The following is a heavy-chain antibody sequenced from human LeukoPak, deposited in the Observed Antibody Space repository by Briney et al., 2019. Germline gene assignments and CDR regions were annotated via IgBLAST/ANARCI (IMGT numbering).Heavy chain of an antibody. CDR3: ARHRTPYCGAGCLPDSMDV. V-gene: IGHV5-51*01. CDR2: IYPEDSDT. D-gene: IGHD2-21*01. J-gene: IGHJ6*03. CDR1: GYMFITHW. Sequence: RSGESLKISGKGSGYMFITHWIGGVRQMPGKGLEGMGIIYPEDSDTRYSPSFQGHVTISVDKSSNTAFLQWSGLKASDTAMYFCARHRTPYCGAGCLPDSMDVWGKGTTVTVSS.